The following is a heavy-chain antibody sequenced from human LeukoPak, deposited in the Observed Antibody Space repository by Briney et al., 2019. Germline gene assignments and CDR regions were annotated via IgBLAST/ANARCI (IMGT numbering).Heavy chain of an antibody. CDR2: IIPICGTA. CDR1: GYTFTSDG. CDR3: ARHEHPPRHNVDY. Sequence: VKVSYDAAGYTFTSDGSSWVRPAAGQGVGWMGGIIPICGTASYAQQFQGSVTITADQSTSTAYMELRSLRSQDTAVYYCARHEHPPRHNVDYWGQGTLVPVSS. D-gene: IGHD1-1*01. V-gene: IGHV1-69*01. J-gene: IGHJ4*02.